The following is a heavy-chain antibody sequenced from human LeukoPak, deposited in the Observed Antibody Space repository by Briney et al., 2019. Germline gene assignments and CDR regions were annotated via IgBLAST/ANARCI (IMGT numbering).Heavy chain of an antibody. D-gene: IGHD6-6*01. V-gene: IGHV3-48*01. CDR1: GFTFSSYS. CDR2: ISSSSSTI. J-gene: IGHJ3*02. Sequence: GGSLRLSCAASGFTFSSYSMNWVRQAPGKGLEWVSYISSSSSTIYYADSVKGRFTISRDNAKNSLYLQMNSLRAEDTAVYYCARVYSSSPGDAFDIWGQGTMVTVSS. CDR3: ARVYSSSPGDAFDI.